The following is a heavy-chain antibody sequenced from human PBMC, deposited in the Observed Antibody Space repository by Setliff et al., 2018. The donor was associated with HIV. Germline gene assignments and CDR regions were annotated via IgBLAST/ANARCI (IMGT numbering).Heavy chain of an antibody. D-gene: IGHD3-10*01. Sequence: GASVKVSCKTSGYMFIAYGMSWVRRAPGQGLEWMGWIGPYNDRTEYAQEFQGRVSLTIDTSASTAYMDLRSLRSEDTAVYYCARLVWFGEGGGVWGQGTTVTVSS. CDR3: ARLVWFGEGGGV. CDR2: IGPYNDRT. J-gene: IGHJ6*02. CDR1: GYMFIAYG. V-gene: IGHV1-18*01.